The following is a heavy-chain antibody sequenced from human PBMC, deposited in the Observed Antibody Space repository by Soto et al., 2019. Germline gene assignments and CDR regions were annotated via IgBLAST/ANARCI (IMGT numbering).Heavy chain of an antibody. CDR1: GFTFSSYW. V-gene: IGHV3-7*01. J-gene: IGHJ4*02. D-gene: IGHD6-13*01. CDR3: ARDCLAAAGTIYYFNY. CDR2: IKQDGSEK. Sequence: GSLRLSCAASGFTFSSYWMSWVRQAPGKGLEWAANIKQDGSEKYYVDSVKGRFTISRDNAKNSLYLQMNSLRAEDTAVYYCARDCLAAAGTIYYFNYWGQGTLVTVSS.